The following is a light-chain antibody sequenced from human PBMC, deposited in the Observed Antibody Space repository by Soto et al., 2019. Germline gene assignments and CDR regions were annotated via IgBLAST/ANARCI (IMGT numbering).Light chain of an antibody. J-gene: IGLJ2*01. CDR2: DNN. CDR1: SSNIGNNY. Sequence: QSVLTQPPSVSAAPGQKVTISCSGSSSNIGNNYVAWYQHLPGTAPKLLIYDNNKRPSGIPDRFSGAKSGTSATLGITGLQTGDEADYYCATWDSSLIAGVFGGGTKVTVL. V-gene: IGLV1-51*01. CDR3: ATWDSSLIAGV.